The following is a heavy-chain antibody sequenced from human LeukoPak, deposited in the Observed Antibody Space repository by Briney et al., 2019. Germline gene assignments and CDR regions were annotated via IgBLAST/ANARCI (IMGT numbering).Heavy chain of an antibody. CDR2: IYYSGNT. J-gene: IGHJ4*02. CDR1: GGSISSYY. V-gene: IGHV4-59*01. D-gene: IGHD1-26*01. Sequence: SETLSLTCTVSGGSISSYYWSWIRQPPGRGLEWIGYIYYSGNTNCNPSLKSRVTISIDTSKNQFSLKLSSVTAADTAVYYCARVGSGCFDYWGQGTRVTVSS. CDR3: ARVGSGCFDY.